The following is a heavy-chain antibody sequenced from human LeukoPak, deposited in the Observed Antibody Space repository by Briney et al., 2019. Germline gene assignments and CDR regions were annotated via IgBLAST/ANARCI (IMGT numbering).Heavy chain of an antibody. J-gene: IGHJ4*02. CDR2: INNDGSGT. CDR3: ARDADGPGSLIDY. CDR1: GFTFSTYW. Sequence: PGGSLRLSCAASGFTFSTYWMQWVRQAPGKGLVWVSRINNDGSGTTYADSVKGRFTISGDNPKNTVFLQMNSLRAEDTAVYYCARDADGPGSLIDYGGQGALVTVSA. D-gene: IGHD2-8*01. V-gene: IGHV3-74*01.